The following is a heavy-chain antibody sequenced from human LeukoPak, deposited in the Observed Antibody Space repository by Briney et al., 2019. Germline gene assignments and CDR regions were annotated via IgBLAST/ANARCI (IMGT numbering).Heavy chain of an antibody. J-gene: IGHJ5*02. Sequence: ASVKVSCKASGGTFSSCAISWVRQAPGQGLEWMGGIIPIFGTANYAEKFQGRVTITADKSTSTAYMELSSLRSEDTAVYYCATAVGAAGNNWFDPWGQGTLVTVSS. D-gene: IGHD6-13*01. CDR2: IIPIFGTA. V-gene: IGHV1-69*06. CDR3: ATAVGAAGNNWFDP. CDR1: GGTFSSCA.